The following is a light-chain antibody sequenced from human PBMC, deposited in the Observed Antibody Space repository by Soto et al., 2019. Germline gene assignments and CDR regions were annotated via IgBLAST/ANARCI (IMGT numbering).Light chain of an antibody. Sequence: QSVLTQPPSASGTPGQRVTISCSGSNFNIGKNSVSWYQQLPGTAPKLLIYSNYQRPSGVPDRFSGSISVTTASLAISAPQSDDVDHYYCAAWDDNLNALVFGGGNKVTVL. CDR2: SNY. V-gene: IGLV1-44*01. CDR3: AAWDDNLNALV. J-gene: IGLJ3*02. CDR1: NFNIGKNS.